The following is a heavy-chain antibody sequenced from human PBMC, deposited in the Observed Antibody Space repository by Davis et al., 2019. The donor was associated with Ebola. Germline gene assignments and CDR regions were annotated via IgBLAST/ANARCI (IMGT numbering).Heavy chain of an antibody. D-gene: IGHD3-22*01. V-gene: IGHV1-18*01. J-gene: IGHJ4*02. CDR2: ISAYNGNT. CDR1: GYTFTSYG. Sequence: ASVKVSCKASGYTFTSYGISWVRQAPGQGLEWMGWISAYNGNTNYAQKLQGRVTMTTDTSTSTAYMELRSLRSDDTAVYYCARDITMIVAGGYFDYWGQGTLVIVSS. CDR3: ARDITMIVAGGYFDY.